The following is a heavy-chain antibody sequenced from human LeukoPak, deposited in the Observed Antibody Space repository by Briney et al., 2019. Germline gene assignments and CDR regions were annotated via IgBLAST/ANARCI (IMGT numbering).Heavy chain of an antibody. J-gene: IGHJ4*02. Sequence: SETLSLTCTVSGCSISSYYWSWIRQPPGKGLEWIGYIYCSGSTNYNPSLKSRVTISVDTSKNQFSLKLSSVTAADTALYYCARTSVAGSSRFDYWGQGTLVTVSS. CDR3: ARTSVAGSSRFDY. CDR2: IYCSGST. D-gene: IGHD6-6*01. CDR1: GCSISSYY. V-gene: IGHV4-59*01.